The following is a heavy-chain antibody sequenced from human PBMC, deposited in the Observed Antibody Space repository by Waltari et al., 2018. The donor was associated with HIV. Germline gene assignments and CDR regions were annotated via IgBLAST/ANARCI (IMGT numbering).Heavy chain of an antibody. V-gene: IGHV3-30-3*01. J-gene: IGHJ4*02. CDR3: ASPFYSDSTTYYYGLDY. CDR2: KLNDGSSK. CDR1: GFTFSSFG. D-gene: IGHD3-22*01. Sequence: QVQLVESGGGVVQPGRSRRLSCAASGFTFSSFGMHWVRQAPGKGVGGVAVKLNDGSSKYYADSVKGRFTISRDNSKNTLYLHMNSLRAEDTAVYYCASPFYSDSTTYYYGLDYWGQGTLVTVSS.